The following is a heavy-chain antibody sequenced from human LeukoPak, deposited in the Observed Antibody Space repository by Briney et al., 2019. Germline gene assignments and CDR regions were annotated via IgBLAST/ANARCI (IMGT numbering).Heavy chain of an antibody. D-gene: IGHD6-19*01. CDR2: INHSGST. V-gene: IGHV4-34*01. CDR1: GGSFSGYY. J-gene: IGHJ3*02. Sequence: PSETLSLTCAVYGGSFSGYYWSWIRQPPGKGLEWIGEINHSGSTNYNPSLKSRVTISVDTSKNQFSLKLSSVTAADTAVYYCARGRGGGWYKNAFDIWGQGTMVTVSS. CDR3: ARGRGGGWYKNAFDI.